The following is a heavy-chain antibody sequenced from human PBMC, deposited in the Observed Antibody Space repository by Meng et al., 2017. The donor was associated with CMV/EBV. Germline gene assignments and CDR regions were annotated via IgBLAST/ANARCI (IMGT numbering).Heavy chain of an antibody. CDR2: IKSKTDGGTT. V-gene: IGHV3-15*01. CDR3: TTEIIGAANYDFWSVRDWFDP. CDR1: GFPLSNAW. J-gene: IGHJ5*02. Sequence: GESLKISCAASGFPLSNAWMSWVRQAPGKGPEWVGRIKSKTDGGTTDYAAPVKGSFTISRDDSKNTLYLQMNSLKTEDTDVYYCTTEIIGAANYDFWSVRDWFDPWGQGTLVTVSS. D-gene: IGHD3-3*01.